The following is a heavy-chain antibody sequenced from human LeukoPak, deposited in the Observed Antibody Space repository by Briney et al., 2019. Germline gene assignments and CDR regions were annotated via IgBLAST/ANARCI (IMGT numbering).Heavy chain of an antibody. CDR3: ARRGDGGRSFDY. D-gene: IGHD4-23*01. CDR2: IYGGGST. CDR1: GFTVSSSY. Sequence: GGFLRLSCAASGFTVSSSYMNWVRQAPGKGLEWVSLIYGGGSTYYADSVKGRFTISRDNSKNTLYLQMNSLRAEDTAVYYCARRGDGGRSFDYWGQGTLVTVSS. J-gene: IGHJ4*02. V-gene: IGHV3-53*01.